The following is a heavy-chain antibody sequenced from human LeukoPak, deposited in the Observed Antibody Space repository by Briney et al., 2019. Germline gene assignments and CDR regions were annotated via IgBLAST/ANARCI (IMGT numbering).Heavy chain of an antibody. CDR1: GFTFSSYS. J-gene: IGHJ5*02. V-gene: IGHV3-21*01. D-gene: IGHD6-13*01. CDR3: AREGSSWSRSTDWFDP. CDR2: ISSSSSYI. Sequence: SGGSLRLSCAASGFTFSSYSMNWVRQAPGKGLEWVSSISSSSSYIYYADSVKGRFTISRDNAKNSLYLQMNSLRAEDTAVYYCAREGSSWSRSTDWFDPWGQGTLVTVSS.